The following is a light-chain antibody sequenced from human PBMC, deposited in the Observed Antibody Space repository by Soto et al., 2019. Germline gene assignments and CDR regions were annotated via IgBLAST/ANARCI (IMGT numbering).Light chain of an antibody. CDR3: MQTLQTPYT. CDR2: LGS. V-gene: IGKV2-28*01. Sequence: DIVMTQSPLSLPVTPGEPASISCRSGQSLLHSNGYTYLDWYMQKPGQSPQLLISLGSNRASGVTDRFSGSGSCTDLTLKISRVETEDVGVYYCMQTLQTPYTFGQGTQLESK. J-gene: IGKJ2*01. CDR1: QSLLHSNGYTY.